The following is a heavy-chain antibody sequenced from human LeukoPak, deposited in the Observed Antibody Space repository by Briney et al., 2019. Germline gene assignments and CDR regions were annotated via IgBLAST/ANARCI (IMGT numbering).Heavy chain of an antibody. Sequence: SGTLSLTCAVSGSSISNGNWWSWVRQPPGKGLEWIAEISHSGSTKYNPSLKSRVIISVDKSKNHFSLTLSSVTAADTAVYYCASSTGGYRVDYWGQGTLVTVSS. CDR1: GSSISNGNW. D-gene: IGHD6-13*01. CDR2: ISHSGST. J-gene: IGHJ4*02. V-gene: IGHV4-4*02. CDR3: ASSTGGYRVDY.